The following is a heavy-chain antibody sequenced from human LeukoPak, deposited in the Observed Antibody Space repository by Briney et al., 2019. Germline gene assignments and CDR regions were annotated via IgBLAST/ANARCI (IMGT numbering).Heavy chain of an antibody. CDR2: ISGSGGST. Sequence: GGSLRLSCAASGFTFSSYGMSWVRQAPGKGLEWVSAISGSGGSTYYADSVKGRFTISRDNSKNTLYLQMNSLRAEDTAVYYCAKVGCSGGSCYSYYYYYMDVWGKRTTVTISS. CDR3: AKVGCSGGSCYSYYYYYMDV. J-gene: IGHJ6*03. D-gene: IGHD2-15*01. V-gene: IGHV3-23*01. CDR1: GFTFSSYG.